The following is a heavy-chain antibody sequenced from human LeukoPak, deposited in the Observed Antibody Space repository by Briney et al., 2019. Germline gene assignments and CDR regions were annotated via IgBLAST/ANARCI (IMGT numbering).Heavy chain of an antibody. D-gene: IGHD4-23*01. Sequence: GGSLRLSCAASGFTVSSNYMSWVRQAPGKGLEWVSVMYSGGSTYYADSVKGRFTISRDHSNNTLYLQMNSLRARDTAVYYCARDRDYGSNSLYYYGMDVWGQGTTVTVSS. CDR1: GFTVSSNY. CDR3: ARDRDYGSNSLYYYGMDV. CDR2: MYSGGST. J-gene: IGHJ6*02. V-gene: IGHV3-66*01.